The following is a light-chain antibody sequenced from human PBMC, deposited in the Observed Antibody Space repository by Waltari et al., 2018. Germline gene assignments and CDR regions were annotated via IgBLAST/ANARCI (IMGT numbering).Light chain of an antibody. J-gene: IGKJ4*01. V-gene: IGKV1D-12*01. CDR1: QGIRSW. CDR2: AAS. Sequence: DIQMTQSPSSVSASVGDTVPITCRASQGIRSWLAWFQQKPGKAPNLLIYAASSLQSGVPSRFSGSGSGTDFTLTISSLQPEDFATYYCQQAASFPLTFGGGTKVEIK. CDR3: QQAASFPLT.